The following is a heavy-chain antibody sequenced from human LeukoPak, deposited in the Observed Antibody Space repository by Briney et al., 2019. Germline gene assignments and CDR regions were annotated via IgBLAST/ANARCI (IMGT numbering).Heavy chain of an antibody. V-gene: IGHV3-21*01. D-gene: IGHD1-26*01. CDR1: GFTVSSNY. J-gene: IGHJ4*02. CDR3: ARDAVGGSYYY. CDR2: ISSSNSYI. Sequence: GGSLRLSCAASGFTVSSNYMSWVRQAPGKGLEWVSSISSSNSYIYYADSVKGRFTISRDNSKITLYLQMGSLRAEDMAVYYCARDAVGGSYYYWGQGTLVTVSS.